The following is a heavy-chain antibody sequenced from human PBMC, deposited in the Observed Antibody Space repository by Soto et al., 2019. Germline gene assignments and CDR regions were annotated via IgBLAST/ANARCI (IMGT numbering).Heavy chain of an antibody. CDR1: GGTFSSYA. CDR3: ARDLYYYDSSGPSYGMDV. D-gene: IGHD3-22*01. CDR2: IIPIFGTA. V-gene: IGHV1-69*06. J-gene: IGHJ6*02. Sequence: SVKVSCKASGGTFSSYAISWVLQAPGQGLEWMGGIIPIFGTANYAQKFQGRVTITADKSTSTAYMELSSLRSEDTAVYYCARDLYYYDSSGPSYGMDVWGQGTTVTVSS.